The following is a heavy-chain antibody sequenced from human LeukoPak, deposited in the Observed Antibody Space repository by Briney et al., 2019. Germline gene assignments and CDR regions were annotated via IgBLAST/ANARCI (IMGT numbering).Heavy chain of an antibody. Sequence: QAGGPLRLSCAASGFTFSSYAMSWVRQAPGKGLEWVSGISGSGGTTYYADSVQGRFTISRDNSKKTLFLQMSSLRAEDTAVYYCAKGDVVTAIFPLDYWGQGTLVIVSS. V-gene: IGHV3-23*01. J-gene: IGHJ4*02. D-gene: IGHD5-12*01. CDR1: GFTFSSYA. CDR2: ISGSGGTT. CDR3: AKGDVVTAIFPLDY.